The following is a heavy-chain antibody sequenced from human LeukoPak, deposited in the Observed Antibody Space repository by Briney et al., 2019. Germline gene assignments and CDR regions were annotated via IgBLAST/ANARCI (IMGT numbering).Heavy chain of an antibody. V-gene: IGHV1-69*04. Sequence: SVKVSCKASGGTFSSYAISWVRQAPGQGLEWMGRIIPILGIANYAQKFQGRVTITADKSTSTAYMELSSLRSEDTAVYYCARGRDYGDYPVDPWGQGTLVTVSS. D-gene: IGHD4-17*01. CDR3: ARGRDYGDYPVDP. CDR1: GGTFSSYA. J-gene: IGHJ5*02. CDR2: IIPILGIA.